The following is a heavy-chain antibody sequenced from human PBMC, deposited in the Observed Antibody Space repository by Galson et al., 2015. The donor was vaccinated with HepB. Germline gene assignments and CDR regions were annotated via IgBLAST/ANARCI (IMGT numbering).Heavy chain of an antibody. Sequence: SLRLSCAASGFTVSSNYMSWVRQAPGKGLEWVSVIYSGGSTYYADSVKGRFTISRDNSKNTLYLQMNSLRAEDTAVYYCASSINRAYCYYYGMDVWGQGATVAVSS. CDR1: GFTVSSNY. J-gene: IGHJ6*02. CDR2: IYSGGST. CDR3: ASSINRAYCYYYGMDV. V-gene: IGHV3-66*01. D-gene: IGHD3-10*01.